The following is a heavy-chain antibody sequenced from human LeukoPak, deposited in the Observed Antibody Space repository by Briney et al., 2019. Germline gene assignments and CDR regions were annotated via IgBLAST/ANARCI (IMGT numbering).Heavy chain of an antibody. CDR2: MNPNRGNT. J-gene: IGHJ5*02. CDR1: GYTFTSYD. CDR3: ARWGLNWFDP. D-gene: IGHD3-16*01. V-gene: IGHV1-8*01. Sequence: ASVKVSCKASGYTFTSYDINWVRQATGQGLEWMGWMNPNRGNTGYAQKFQSRVTITRNTCLSTAYMELSSLRSEDTAVYYCARWGLNWFDPWGQGTLVTVSS.